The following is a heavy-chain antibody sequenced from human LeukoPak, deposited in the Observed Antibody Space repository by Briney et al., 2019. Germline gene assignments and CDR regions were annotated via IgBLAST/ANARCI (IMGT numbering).Heavy chain of an antibody. CDR2: ISYDGSNK. J-gene: IGHJ4*02. D-gene: IGHD5-18*01. V-gene: IGHV3-30-3*01. CDR3: ARDYGRRTDTAMYYFDY. Sequence: GGSLRLSCAASGFTFSSYAMHWVRQAPGKGLEWVAVISYDGSNKYYADSVKGRFTISRDNSKNTLYLQMNSLRAEDTAVYYCARDYGRRTDTAMYYFDYWGQGTLVTVSS. CDR1: GFTFSSYA.